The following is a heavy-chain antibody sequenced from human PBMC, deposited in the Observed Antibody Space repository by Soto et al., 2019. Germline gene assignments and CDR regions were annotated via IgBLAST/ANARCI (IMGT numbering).Heavy chain of an antibody. J-gene: IGHJ6*02. CDR1: GFTFSSYS. CDR3: ARVSTAYYYGMDV. V-gene: IGHV3-21*01. CDR2: ISSSSSYI. Sequence: EVQLVESGGGLVKPGGSLRLSCAASGFTFSSYSMNWVRQAPGKGLEWVSSISSSSSYIYYADSVKGQFTISRDNAKNSLYLQMNSLRAEDTAVYSCARVSTAYYYGMDVWGQGTTVTVSS.